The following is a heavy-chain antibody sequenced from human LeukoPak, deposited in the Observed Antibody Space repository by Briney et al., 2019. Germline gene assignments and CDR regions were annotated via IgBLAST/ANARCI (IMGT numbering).Heavy chain of an antibody. CDR2: INRDGSER. Sequence: GGSLRLSCTASGFTFSSFWMGWVRQAPGKGLEWVANINRDGSERYYVESVKGRFTISRDNAKNSLYLQMNSLRAEDTAVYYCARGYCSGNSCSRGYWGQGALVTVSS. D-gene: IGHD2-15*01. CDR1: GFTFSSFW. J-gene: IGHJ4*02. CDR3: ARGYCSGNSCSRGY. V-gene: IGHV3-7*01.